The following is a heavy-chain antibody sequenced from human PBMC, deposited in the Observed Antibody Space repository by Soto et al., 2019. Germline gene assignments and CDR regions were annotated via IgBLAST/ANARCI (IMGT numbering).Heavy chain of an antibody. CDR1: GYTFTGYY. CDR2: INPNSGGT. D-gene: IGHD6-6*01. Sequence: ASVKVSCKASGYTFTGYYMHWVRQAPGQGLEWMGWINPNSGGTNYAQKFQGWVTMTRDTSISTAYMELSRLRSDDTAVYYCARSRPVYSSSRGDFDYWGQGTLVTVSS. CDR3: ARSRPVYSSSRGDFDY. J-gene: IGHJ4*02. V-gene: IGHV1-2*04.